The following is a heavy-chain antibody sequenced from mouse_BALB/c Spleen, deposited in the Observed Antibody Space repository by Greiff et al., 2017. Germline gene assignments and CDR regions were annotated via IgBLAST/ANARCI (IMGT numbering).Heavy chain of an antibody. Sequence: EVLLVESGGGLVQPGGSRKLSCAASGSTFSSFGMHWVRQAPEKGLEWVAYISSGSSTIYYADTVTGRFTISRDNPKNTLFLQMTSLRSADTAMFYCARQGWLLDYWGQGTTLTVSS. J-gene: IGHJ2*01. CDR2: ISSGSSTI. D-gene: IGHD2-3*01. V-gene: IGHV5-17*02. CDR3: ARQGWLLDY. CDR1: GSTFSSFG.